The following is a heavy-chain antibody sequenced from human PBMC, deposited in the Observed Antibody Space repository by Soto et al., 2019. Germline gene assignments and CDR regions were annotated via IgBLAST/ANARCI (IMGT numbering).Heavy chain of an antibody. V-gene: IGHV3-23*01. D-gene: IGHD2-15*01. CDR3: AKDLLYCGGGSCYSFGAFDI. Sequence: EVQLLESGGGLVQPGGSLRLSCAASGFTFSSYAMSWVRQAPGKGLEWVSAISGSGGSTYYADSVKGRFTISRDNSKNSLYLQMNSLRAEDTAVYYCAKDLLYCGGGSCYSFGAFDIWGQGTMVTVAS. J-gene: IGHJ3*02. CDR2: ISGSGGST. CDR1: GFTFSSYA.